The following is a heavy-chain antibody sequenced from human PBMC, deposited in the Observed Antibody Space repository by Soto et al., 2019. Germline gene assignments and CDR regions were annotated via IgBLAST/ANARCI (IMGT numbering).Heavy chain of an antibody. J-gene: IGHJ4*02. CDR1: GFTFKFYW. Sequence: SGGSLRLSCAASGFTFKFYWMHWVRQAPGKGPVWVSGINTDGTTTTYADSVKGRFTISRDNAKNTLYLQVNSLRAEDTAVYYCVRAYCTNGVCLFDYWGQGTLVTVSS. CDR3: VRAYCTNGVCLFDY. CDR2: INTDGTTT. V-gene: IGHV3-74*03. D-gene: IGHD2-8*01.